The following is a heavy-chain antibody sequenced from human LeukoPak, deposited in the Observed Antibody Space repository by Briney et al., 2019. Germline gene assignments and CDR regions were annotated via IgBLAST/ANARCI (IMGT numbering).Heavy chain of an antibody. Sequence: GGSLRLSCAASGFTFSSYAMSWVRQAPGKGLEWVSAISGSGGSTYYADSVKGRFTISRGNSKNTLYLQMNSLRAEDTAVYYCAKLVYGYGECFDYWGQGTLVTVSS. CDR1: GFTFSSYA. CDR3: AKLVYGYGECFDY. V-gene: IGHV3-23*01. J-gene: IGHJ4*02. CDR2: ISGSGGST. D-gene: IGHD2-8*01.